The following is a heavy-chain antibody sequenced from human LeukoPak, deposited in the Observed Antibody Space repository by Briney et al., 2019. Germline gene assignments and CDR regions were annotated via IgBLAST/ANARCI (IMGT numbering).Heavy chain of an antibody. CDR3: AKTTGIVVVPHYFDY. CDR2: ISGSGGST. J-gene: IGHJ4*02. V-gene: IGHV3-23*01. D-gene: IGHD2-21*01. Sequence: GGSLRLSCAASGFTFSSYAMSWVRQAPGKGLEWVSAISGSGGSTYYADSVKGRFTISRDNSKNTLYLQMNSLRAEDTAVYYCAKTTGIVVVPHYFDYWGQGTLVTVSS. CDR1: GFTFSSYA.